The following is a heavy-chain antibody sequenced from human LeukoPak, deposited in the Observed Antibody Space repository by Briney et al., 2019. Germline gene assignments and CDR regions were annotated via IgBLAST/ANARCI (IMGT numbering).Heavy chain of an antibody. CDR2: IKSKTDGGTT. V-gene: IGHV3-15*07. D-gene: IGHD3-3*01. CDR3: TTWVFWSGYYVLDY. CDR1: GFTFSNAR. Sequence: GGSLRLSCAASGFTFSNARMNWVCEAPGKGLEWVGRIKSKTDGGTTDYAAPVKGRFTSSRDDSKNTLYLQMDSLKTEDTAVYYCTTWVFWSGYYVLDYWGQGTLVTVSS. J-gene: IGHJ4*02.